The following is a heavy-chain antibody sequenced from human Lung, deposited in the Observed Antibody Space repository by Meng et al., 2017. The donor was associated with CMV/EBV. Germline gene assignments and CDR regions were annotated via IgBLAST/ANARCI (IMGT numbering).Heavy chain of an antibody. CDR1: GGSVSSGSYY. Sequence: TCTVSGGSVSSGSYYWSWIRQPPGKGLEWIGYIYYSGSTNYNPSLKSRVTISADTSKNQFSLRLSSVTAADTAVYYCARAGPGWFDPWGQGTLVTVS. CDR3: ARAGPGWFDP. CDR2: IYYSGST. V-gene: IGHV4-61*01. J-gene: IGHJ5*02.